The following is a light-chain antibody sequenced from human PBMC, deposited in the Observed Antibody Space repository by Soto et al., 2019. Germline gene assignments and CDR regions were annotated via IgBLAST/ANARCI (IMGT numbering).Light chain of an antibody. J-gene: IGLJ1*01. V-gene: IGLV2-23*01. Sequence: QSVLTQPASVSGSPGQSITISCAGTSSDFGSYDLVSWYQQHPGKAPKLMIYEGSKRPSGVSNRFSGSKSGNTASLTISGLQAEDEADYYCCSYAGRSTFYVFGTGTKVTVL. CDR3: CSYAGRSTFYV. CDR1: SSDFGSYDL. CDR2: EGS.